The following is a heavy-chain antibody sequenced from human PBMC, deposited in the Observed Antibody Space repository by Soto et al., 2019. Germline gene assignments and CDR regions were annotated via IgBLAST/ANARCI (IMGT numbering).Heavy chain of an antibody. D-gene: IGHD2-8*01. J-gene: IGHJ4*02. CDR2: INPSGGST. Sequence: ASVKVSCKASGYTFTSYYMHWVRQAPGQGLEWMGIINPSGGSTSYAQKFQGRVTMTRDTSTSTVYMELSSLRSEDTAVYYCARASKYAGRGFYFDYWGQGTLVTVSS. CDR3: ARASKYAGRGFYFDY. V-gene: IGHV1-46*01. CDR1: GYTFTSYY.